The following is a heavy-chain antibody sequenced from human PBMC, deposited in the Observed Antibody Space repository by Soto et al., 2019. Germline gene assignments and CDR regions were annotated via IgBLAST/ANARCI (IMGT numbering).Heavy chain of an antibody. Sequence: ASVKVSCKASGYTFTGYYMHWVRQAPGQGLEWMGWINPNSGGTNYAQKFQGRVTMTRDTSISTAYMELSRLRSDDMAVYYCARRTKIAAAGYYYYGMDVWGQGTTVTVSS. V-gene: IGHV1-2*02. CDR1: GYTFTGYY. D-gene: IGHD6-13*01. CDR2: INPNSGGT. J-gene: IGHJ6*02. CDR3: ARRTKIAAAGYYYYGMDV.